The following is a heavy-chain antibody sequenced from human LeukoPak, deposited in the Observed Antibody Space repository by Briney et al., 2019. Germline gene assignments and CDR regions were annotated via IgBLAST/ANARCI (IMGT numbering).Heavy chain of an antibody. CDR1: GGSFSGYY. V-gene: IGHV4-34*01. CDR3: ARSVSRYSSGWYWGAPCWFDP. J-gene: IGHJ5*02. D-gene: IGHD6-19*01. CDR2: INHSGST. Sequence: PSETLSLTCAVYGGSFSGYYWSWIRQPPGKGREWIGEINHSGSTNYNPSLKSRVTISVDTSKNQFSLKLSSVTAADRAVYYCARSVSRYSSGWYWGAPCWFDPWGQGTLVTVSS.